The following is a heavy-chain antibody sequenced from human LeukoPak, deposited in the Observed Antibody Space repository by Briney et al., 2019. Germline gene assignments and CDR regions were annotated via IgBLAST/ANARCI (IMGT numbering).Heavy chain of an antibody. J-gene: IGHJ4*02. CDR1: GYTFTDYN. D-gene: IGHD3-10*01. CDR3: AREVWFGELSERTLDY. Sequence: ASVKVSCKASGYTFTDYNFHWVRQAPGQGLEWMGWISAYNGNSNYAQKLQGRVTMTTDTSTSTAYMELRSLRSDDTAVYYCAREVWFGELSERTLDYWGQGTLVTVSS. V-gene: IGHV1-18*04. CDR2: ISAYNGNS.